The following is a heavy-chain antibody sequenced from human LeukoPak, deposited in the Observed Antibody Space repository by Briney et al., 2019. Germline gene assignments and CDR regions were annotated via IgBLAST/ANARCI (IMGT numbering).Heavy chain of an antibody. V-gene: IGHV1-18*01. CDR1: GYTFTSYA. D-gene: IGHD2-2*01. Sequence: ASVKVSCKASGYTFTSYAMHWVRQAPGQRLEWMGWINAYNGNTNYAQKLQGRVTMTTDTSTSTAYMELRSLRSDDTAVYYCARDKFRAVVPAAASDLFDYWGQGTLVTVSS. CDR3: ARDKFRAVVPAAASDLFDY. J-gene: IGHJ4*02. CDR2: INAYNGNT.